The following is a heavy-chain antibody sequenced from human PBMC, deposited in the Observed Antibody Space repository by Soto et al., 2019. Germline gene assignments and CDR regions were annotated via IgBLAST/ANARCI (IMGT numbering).Heavy chain of an antibody. Sequence: QVQLVQSGAEVKKPGSSVKVSCKASGGTFSSYTISWVRQAPGQGLEWMGRIIPILGIANYAQKFQGRVTITADKSTSTAYMELSSLRSEDTAVYYCARARAEGITGTTQLFDPWGQGTLVTVSS. CDR3: ARARAEGITGTTQLFDP. CDR2: IIPILGIA. D-gene: IGHD1-20*01. V-gene: IGHV1-69*02. J-gene: IGHJ5*02. CDR1: GGTFSSYT.